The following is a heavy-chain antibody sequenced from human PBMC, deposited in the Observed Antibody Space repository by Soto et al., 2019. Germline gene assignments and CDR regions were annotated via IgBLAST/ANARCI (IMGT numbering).Heavy chain of an antibody. Sequence: SSETVSLTXAVYGGSFSGYYWSWIRQPPGKGLEWIGEINHSGSTNYNPSLKSRVTISVDTSKNQFSLKLSSVTAADTAVYYCARGPGPDYDFWSGYLKTAPPGAYYYYYYGMDVWGQGTTVTVSS. CDR1: GGSFSGYY. CDR3: ARGPGPDYDFWSGYLKTAPPGAYYYYYYGMDV. V-gene: IGHV4-34*01. D-gene: IGHD3-3*01. J-gene: IGHJ6*02. CDR2: INHSGST.